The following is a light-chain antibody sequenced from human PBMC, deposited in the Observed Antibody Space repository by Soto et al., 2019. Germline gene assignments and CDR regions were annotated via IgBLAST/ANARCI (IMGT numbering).Light chain of an antibody. CDR2: SNN. V-gene: IGLV1-44*01. Sequence: QSVLTQPPSASGTPGQRVTISCSGSSSNIGSNTVNWYQQLPGTAPKLLMYSNNQRPSGVPARFSGSKSGTSASLAISGLQSEDEADYYCAAWDDSLNGQVFGGGTKLTVL. CDR1: SSNIGSNT. J-gene: IGLJ2*01. CDR3: AAWDDSLNGQV.